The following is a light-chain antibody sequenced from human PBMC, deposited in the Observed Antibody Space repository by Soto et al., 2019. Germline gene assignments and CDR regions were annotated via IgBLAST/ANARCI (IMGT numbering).Light chain of an antibody. V-gene: IGLV2-23*02. CDR1: SSDVGTYNL. CDR2: EVS. Sequence: QSALTQPASVSGSPGQSITISCTGTSSDVGTYNLVSWYQQHPGKAPKFMIYEVSKRPSGVSNRFSGSKSSNTASLSISGPHAESEADAYCCSYAGDKYVVFGGGPSHRP. J-gene: IGLJ2*01. CDR3: CSYAGDKYVV.